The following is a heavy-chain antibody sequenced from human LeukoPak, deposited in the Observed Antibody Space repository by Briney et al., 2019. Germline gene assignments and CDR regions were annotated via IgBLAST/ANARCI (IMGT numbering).Heavy chain of an antibody. D-gene: IGHD6-6*01. CDR2: INHSGST. Sequence: SETLSLTCAVYGGSFSGYYWSWIRPPPGKGLEWIGEINHSGSTNYNPSLKSRVTISVDTSKNQFSLKLSSVTAADTAVYYCARGRGIAARRWFDPWGQGTLVTVSS. CDR3: ARGRGIAARRWFDP. CDR1: GGSFSGYY. J-gene: IGHJ5*02. V-gene: IGHV4-34*01.